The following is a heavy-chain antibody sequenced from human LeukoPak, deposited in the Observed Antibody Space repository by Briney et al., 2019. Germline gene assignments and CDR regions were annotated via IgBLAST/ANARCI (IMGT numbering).Heavy chain of an antibody. CDR3: ARALWIAVAGTPSGV. D-gene: IGHD6-19*01. V-gene: IGHV3-30*02. CDR1: GFTFSSYG. Sequence: PGGSLRLSCAASGFTFSSYGMHWVRQAPGKGLEWVAFIRYDGINKYYADSVKGRFTISRDNSKNTLYLQMNSLRAEDTAVYYCARALWIAVAGTPSGVWGQGTTVTVSS. CDR2: IRYDGINK. J-gene: IGHJ6*02.